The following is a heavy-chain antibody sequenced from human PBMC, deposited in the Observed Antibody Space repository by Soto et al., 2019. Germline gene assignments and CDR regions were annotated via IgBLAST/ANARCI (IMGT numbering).Heavy chain of an antibody. CDR1: GASISRGGSS. CDR3: ARGLAVRGSYGLDV. V-gene: IGHV4-30-2*01. CDR2: VYHNGIT. D-gene: IGHD3-10*01. Sequence: SETLSLTCAVSGASISRGGSSWSWIRQAPGTGLEWIGYVYHNGITNYNPSLKSRVTISVDKSQNQFSLSLNSVTAADTAVYYCARGLAVRGSYGLDVWGQGTTVTVSS. J-gene: IGHJ6*02.